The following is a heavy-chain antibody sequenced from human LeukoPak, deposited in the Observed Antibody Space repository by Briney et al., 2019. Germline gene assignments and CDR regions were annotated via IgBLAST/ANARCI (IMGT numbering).Heavy chain of an antibody. Sequence: KPSETLSLTCTVSGGSISSSSYYWGWIRQPPGKGLEWIGSIYYSGSTYYNPSLKSRVTISVDTSKNQFSLKLSSVSAADTAVYYCARHYPHYDFWSTPFDYWGQGTLVTVSS. V-gene: IGHV4-39*01. CDR1: GGSISSSSYY. CDR2: IYYSGST. CDR3: ARHYPHYDFWSTPFDY. J-gene: IGHJ4*02. D-gene: IGHD3-3*01.